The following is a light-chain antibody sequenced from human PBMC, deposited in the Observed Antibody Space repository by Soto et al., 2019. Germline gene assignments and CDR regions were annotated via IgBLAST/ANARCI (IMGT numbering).Light chain of an antibody. CDR3: QQYGASPFT. CDR1: QSVSYNC. CDR2: GVS. J-gene: IGKJ3*01. Sequence: EIVLTQSPGTLSFSPGERATLTCRASQSVSYNCLAWFQQKPGQAPRLLIYGVSSRAPGIPDRFSGSGSGTDFTLTISRLEPEDFAVYYCQQYGASPFTFGPGTKVDLK. V-gene: IGKV3-20*01.